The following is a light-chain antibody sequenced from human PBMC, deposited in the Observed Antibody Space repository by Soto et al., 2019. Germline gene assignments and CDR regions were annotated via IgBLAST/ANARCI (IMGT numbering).Light chain of an antibody. CDR2: LGS. V-gene: IGKV2-28*01. Sequence: PLSLPVAPGEPASISCRSSQSLLHSNGIDYLDWYLQKPGQSPHLLIFLGSNRASGVPDRFSGSGSGTNFILKISRVEAEDVGVYCCMQALQSPITFGQGTRLEI. CDR1: QSLLHSNGIDY. J-gene: IGKJ5*01. CDR3: MQALQSPIT.